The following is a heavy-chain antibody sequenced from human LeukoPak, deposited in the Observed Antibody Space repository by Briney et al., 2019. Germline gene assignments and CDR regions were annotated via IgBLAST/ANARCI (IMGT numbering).Heavy chain of an antibody. CDR3: AKVRSSTMGPDRHFDY. V-gene: IGHV3-23*01. CDR1: GFTFSSYA. CDR2: ISGSGGST. J-gene: IGHJ4*02. Sequence: GGSLRLSCAASGFTFSSYAMSWVRQAPGKGLEWVSAISGSGGSTYYADSVKGRFTISRDNSKNTLYLQMNSLRAEDTAVYYCAKVRSSTMGPDRHFDYWGQGTLVTVSS. D-gene: IGHD5/OR15-5a*01.